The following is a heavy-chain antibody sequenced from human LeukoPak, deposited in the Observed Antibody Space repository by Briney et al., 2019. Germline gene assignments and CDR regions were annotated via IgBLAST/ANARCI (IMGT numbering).Heavy chain of an antibody. CDR2: IIPIFGTA. CDR3: ARERIEDFWSGYYNGGYFDY. V-gene: IGHV1-69*01. CDR1: GGAFSSHA. Sequence: ASVKVSCKASGGAFSSHAISWVRQAPGQGLEWMGGIIPIFGTANYAQKFQGRVTITADESTSTAYMELSSLRSEDTAVYYCARERIEDFWSGYYNGGYFDYWGQGTLVTVSS. D-gene: IGHD3-3*01. J-gene: IGHJ4*02.